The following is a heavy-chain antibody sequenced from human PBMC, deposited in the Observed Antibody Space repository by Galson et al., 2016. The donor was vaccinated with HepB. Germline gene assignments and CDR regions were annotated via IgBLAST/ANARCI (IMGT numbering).Heavy chain of an antibody. J-gene: IGHJ4*01. CDR3: ARLYCGGGSCSPRPSYFDF. D-gene: IGHD2-15*01. CDR1: GFPFSSHA. CDR2: VRTNNIRSGFKT. V-gene: IGHV3-23*01. Sequence: SLRLSCAVSGFPFSSHAMSWVRQAPGEGLEWVSIVRTNNIRSGFKTSYADSVQGRFTVSRDDSKNALYLQMNSLRVADTAVYYCARLYCGGGSCSPRPSYFDFWGHGILVTVSP.